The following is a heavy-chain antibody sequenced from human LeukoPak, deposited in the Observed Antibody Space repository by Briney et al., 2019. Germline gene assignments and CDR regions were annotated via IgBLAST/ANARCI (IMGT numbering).Heavy chain of an antibody. Sequence: GGSLRLSCAASGFTFSSYAMHWVRQAPGKGLEWVAVISYDGSNKYYADSVKGRFTISRDNSKNTLYLQMNSLRAEDTAVYYCAKWPRVGAPFDYWGQGTLVTVSS. CDR1: GFTFSSYA. D-gene: IGHD1-26*01. CDR3: AKWPRVGAPFDY. V-gene: IGHV3-30-3*02. CDR2: ISYDGSNK. J-gene: IGHJ4*02.